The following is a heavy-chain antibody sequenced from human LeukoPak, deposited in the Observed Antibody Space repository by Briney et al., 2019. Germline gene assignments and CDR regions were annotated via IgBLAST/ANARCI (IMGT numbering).Heavy chain of an antibody. Sequence: GGSLRLSCAASGFTFEDYAMHWVRQGPGKGLEWVSLISGNGNNIYYADSVKGRFTISRDNSKNSLYLQMNSLRTEDTALYYCAKDLAQYYDFWSGYYGGFDYWGQGTLVTVSS. CDR1: GFTFEDYA. CDR3: AKDLAQYYDFWSGYYGGFDY. CDR2: ISGNGNNI. D-gene: IGHD3-3*01. V-gene: IGHV3-43*02. J-gene: IGHJ4*02.